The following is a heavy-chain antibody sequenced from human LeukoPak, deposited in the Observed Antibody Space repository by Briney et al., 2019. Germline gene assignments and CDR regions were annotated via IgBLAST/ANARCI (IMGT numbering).Heavy chain of an antibody. J-gene: IGHJ3*02. CDR1: GFTFSSYA. CDR2: ISGRGGST. V-gene: IGHV3-23*01. Sequence: GGSLRLSCAASGFTFSSYAMSWVRQAPGKGLEWVSAISGRGGSTDYADPVKGRFTISRDNSKNTLYLQMNSLRAEDTAVYYCARDPSKGIAVAGTANDAFDIWGQGTMVTVSS. D-gene: IGHD6-19*01. CDR3: ARDPSKGIAVAGTANDAFDI.